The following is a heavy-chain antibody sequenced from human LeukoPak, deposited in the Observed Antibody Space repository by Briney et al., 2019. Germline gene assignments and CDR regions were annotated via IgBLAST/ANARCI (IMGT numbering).Heavy chain of an antibody. V-gene: IGHV3-11*04. CDR2: ISSSGNTT. J-gene: IGHJ5*02. Sequence: GGSLRLSCAASGFTFSDYYMSWIRQAPGKGLEWVSYISSSGNTTYHADSVKGRFTISRDNAKNSLYLQMSSLRTEDTAVYYCAKGDKQLVFNRNKGGFDPWGQGTLVTVSS. D-gene: IGHD6-13*01. CDR1: GFTFSDYY. CDR3: AKGDKQLVFNRNKGGFDP.